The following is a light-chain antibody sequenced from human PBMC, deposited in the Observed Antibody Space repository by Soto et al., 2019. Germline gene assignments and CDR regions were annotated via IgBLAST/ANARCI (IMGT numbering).Light chain of an antibody. V-gene: IGKV3-11*01. Sequence: EIVLTQSTASLSLSTGERGTLSCRASQSVDIYLVLYQQKPGQSPRLLIFGASNRATGISARFSGSGSGTDFTLTINSLEPEDFAGYYCQQRDSWPITFGQGTLLDI. CDR2: GAS. CDR1: QSVDIY. CDR3: QQRDSWPIT. J-gene: IGKJ5*01.